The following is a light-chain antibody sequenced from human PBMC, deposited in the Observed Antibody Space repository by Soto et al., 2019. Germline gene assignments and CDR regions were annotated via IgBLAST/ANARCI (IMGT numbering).Light chain of an antibody. Sequence: QSALTQPRSVSGSPGQSVTISCTGTNSDVGGYNYVSWYQQHPGKAPKVMIYDVSRRPSGVPDRFSGSKSGNTASLTISGLQAEDEADYYRCSYASAYNFWVFGGGTKVTVL. CDR2: DVS. CDR1: NSDVGGYNY. J-gene: IGLJ3*02. V-gene: IGLV2-11*01. CDR3: CSYASAYNFWV.